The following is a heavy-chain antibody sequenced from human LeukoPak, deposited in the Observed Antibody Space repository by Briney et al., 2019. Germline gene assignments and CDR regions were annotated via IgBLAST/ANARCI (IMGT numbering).Heavy chain of an antibody. CDR1: GYTFTSYD. J-gene: IGHJ5*02. Sequence: ASVKVSCTASGYTFTSYDINWVRHATGQGLEWMGWMSPNSGDTGYAQKFQGRVTMTRDTSISTAFMELISLRSEDTAVYYCARDEQLLPKWFDRWGQGTLVTVSS. D-gene: IGHD6-13*01. CDR2: MSPNSGDT. V-gene: IGHV1-8*01. CDR3: ARDEQLLPKWFDR.